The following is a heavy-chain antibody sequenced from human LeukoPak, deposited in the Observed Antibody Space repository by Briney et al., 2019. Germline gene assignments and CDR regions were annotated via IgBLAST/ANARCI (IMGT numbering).Heavy chain of an antibody. V-gene: IGHV1-24*01. CDR2: FDPEDGET. Sequence: GASVKVSCKVSGYTLTELSMHWVRQAPGKGLEWMGGFDPEDGETIYAQKVQGRVTMTEHTSTDTAYMELSSLRSEDTAVYYCATAYDILTGVFDYWGQGTLVTVSS. J-gene: IGHJ4*02. CDR3: ATAYDILTGVFDY. D-gene: IGHD3-9*01. CDR1: GYTLTELS.